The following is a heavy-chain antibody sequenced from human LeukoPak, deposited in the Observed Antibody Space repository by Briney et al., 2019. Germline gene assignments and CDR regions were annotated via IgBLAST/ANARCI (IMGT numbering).Heavy chain of an antibody. CDR3: ARDVDTAMVPAFDI. V-gene: IGHV3-11*01. J-gene: IGHJ3*02. D-gene: IGHD5-18*01. Sequence: SGGTLRLSCAASRFTFSDYYMSWIRQAPGKGLEWVSYIGSSGSTIYYADSVKGRFTISRDNAKNSLYLQMNSLRAEDTAVYYCARDVDTAMVPAFDIWGQGTMVTVSS. CDR1: RFTFSDYY. CDR2: IGSSGSTI.